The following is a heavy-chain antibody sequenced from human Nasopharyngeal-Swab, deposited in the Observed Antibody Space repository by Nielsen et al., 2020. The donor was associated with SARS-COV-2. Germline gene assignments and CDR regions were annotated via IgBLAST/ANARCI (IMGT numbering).Heavy chain of an antibody. CDR3: ARGPPYSGSYYALYYYYYMDV. J-gene: IGHJ6*03. D-gene: IGHD1-26*01. CDR2: IRSKANSYAT. CDR1: GFTFSGSA. V-gene: IGHV3-73*01. Sequence: VSCAASGFTFSGSAMHWVRQASGKGLEWVGRIRSKANSYATAYAASVKGRFTISRDDSKNTAYLQMNSLKSEDTAVYYCARGPPYSGSYYALYYYYYMDVWGKGTTVTVSS.